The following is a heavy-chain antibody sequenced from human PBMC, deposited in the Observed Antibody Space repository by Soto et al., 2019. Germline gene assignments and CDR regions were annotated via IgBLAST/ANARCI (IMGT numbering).Heavy chain of an antibody. J-gene: IGHJ6*02. D-gene: IGHD6-13*01. Sequence: GGSLRLSCAASGFTFSSYSMNWVRQAPGKGLEWVSSISSSSSYIYYADSVKGRFTISRDNAKNSLYLQMNSLRAEDTAVYYCAKAVLRAIEAAKNGMAVWGQGTKVTVSS. CDR1: GFTFSSYS. CDR2: ISSSSSYI. V-gene: IGHV3-21*04. CDR3: AKAVLRAIEAAKNGMAV.